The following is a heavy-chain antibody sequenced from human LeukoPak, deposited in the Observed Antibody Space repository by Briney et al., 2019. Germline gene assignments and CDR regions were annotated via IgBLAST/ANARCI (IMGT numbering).Heavy chain of an antibody. V-gene: IGHV1-18*01. CDR2: ISAYNGNT. CDR1: GYTFTNYG. D-gene: IGHD6-19*01. Sequence: ASVKVSCKASGYTFTNYGLSWVRQAPGQGLEWMRWISAYNGNTNYAQKLQGRVTMTTDTSTSTAYMELRSLRSDDTAVYYCARGYNSGWRIAFGIWGQGTMVTVSS. CDR3: ARGYNSGWRIAFGI. J-gene: IGHJ3*02.